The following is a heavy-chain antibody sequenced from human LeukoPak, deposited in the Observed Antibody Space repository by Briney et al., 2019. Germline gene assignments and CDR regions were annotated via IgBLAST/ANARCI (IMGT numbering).Heavy chain of an antibody. J-gene: IGHJ4*02. Sequence: GGSLRLSCAASGFNFGTYSMNWVRQAPGKGLEWLSYINAASGATYYADSVKGRFTISRDNAKNSLYLQMNSLRAEDTALYYCARDLSDNYTIDYWGQGTLVTVS. CDR3: ARDLSDNYTIDY. CDR1: GFNFGTYS. V-gene: IGHV3-48*01. CDR2: INAASGAT. D-gene: IGHD4-11*01.